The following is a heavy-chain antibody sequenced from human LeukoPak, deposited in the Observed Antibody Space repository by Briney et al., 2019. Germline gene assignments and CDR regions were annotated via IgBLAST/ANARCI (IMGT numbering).Heavy chain of an antibody. J-gene: IGHJ4*02. Sequence: GGSLRLSCAASGFTFSSYGMHWVRQAPGKGLEWVAVIWYDGSNKYYADSVKGRFTISRDNSKNTLYLQMNSLRAEDTAVYYCAKDYYDSSGYPDYWGQGTLVTVSS. D-gene: IGHD3-22*01. CDR3: AKDYYDSSGYPDY. V-gene: IGHV3-30*02. CDR2: IWYDGSNK. CDR1: GFTFSSYG.